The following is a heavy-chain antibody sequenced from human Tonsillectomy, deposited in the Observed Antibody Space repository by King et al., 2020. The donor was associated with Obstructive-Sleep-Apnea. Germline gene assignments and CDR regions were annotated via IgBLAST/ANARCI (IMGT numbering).Heavy chain of an antibody. CDR1: GFTFSDYY. Sequence: VQLVESGGGLVKPGGSLRLSCAASGFTFSDYYMTWIRQAPGKGLEWISYISRSGSTIYHADSVKGRFTISRDNAKNSLYLQMNSLRAEDTAVYYGGRDYVNRERLGGGYWGQGTLVTVSS. V-gene: IGHV3-11*01. D-gene: IGHD3-16*01. J-gene: IGHJ4*02. CDR3: GRDYVNRERLGGGY. CDR2: ISRSGSTI.